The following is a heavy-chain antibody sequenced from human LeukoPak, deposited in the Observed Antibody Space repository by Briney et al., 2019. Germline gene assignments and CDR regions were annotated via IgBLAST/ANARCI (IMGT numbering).Heavy chain of an antibody. CDR2: ISGSGGST. D-gene: IGHD3-3*01. J-gene: IGHJ6*02. V-gene: IGHV3-23*01. Sequence: PGGSLRLSCAASGFTFSSYSMNWVRQAPGKGLQWVSAISGSGGSTYYADSVKGRFTISRDNSKNTLYLQMNSLRAEDTAVYYCAKDALLRFLEWANYGMDVWGQGTTVTVSS. CDR3: AKDALLRFLEWANYGMDV. CDR1: GFTFSSYS.